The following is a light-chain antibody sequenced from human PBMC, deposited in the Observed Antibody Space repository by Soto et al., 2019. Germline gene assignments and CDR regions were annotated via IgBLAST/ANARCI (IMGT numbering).Light chain of an antibody. J-gene: IGKJ3*01. CDR2: GAS. CDR3: QLYGSSPLT. V-gene: IGKV3-20*01. Sequence: EIVLTQSPGTLSLSPGESATLSCRATQSLSSSFLAWYQQKPGLAPRLLSYGASTRATGVPDRFSGSGCGTDFTLTISRLESEDVAVYYCQLYGSSPLTFGPGTKVDIK. CDR1: QSLSSSF.